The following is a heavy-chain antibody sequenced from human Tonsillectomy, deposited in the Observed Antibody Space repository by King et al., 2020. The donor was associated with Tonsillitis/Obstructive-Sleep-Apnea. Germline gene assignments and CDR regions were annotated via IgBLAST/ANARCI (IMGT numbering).Heavy chain of an antibody. D-gene: IGHD6-6*01. V-gene: IGHV3-23*04. CDR3: AKTPYASSYYDYYLDV. CDR2: ISGGGGTT. Sequence: VQLVESGGGLVQPGGSLRLSCAGSGFTFSSYAMSWVRQAPGKGLEGLSGISGGGGTTYYADSVKGRFTISRDNSKNTLYLQMNSLRAEDTAVYYCAKTPYASSYYDYYLDVWGKGTTVTVSS. CDR1: GFTFSSYA. J-gene: IGHJ6*03.